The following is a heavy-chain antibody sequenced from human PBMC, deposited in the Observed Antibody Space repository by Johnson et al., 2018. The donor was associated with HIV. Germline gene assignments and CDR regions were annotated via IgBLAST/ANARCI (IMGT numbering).Heavy chain of an antibody. CDR2: ISYDGSNQ. V-gene: IGHV3-30-3*01. D-gene: IGHD3-22*01. Sequence: QMQLVESGGGVVQPGRSLRLSCAASGFTFSSYAMHWVRLAPGKGLEWVAVISYDGSNQYYADSVKGRFTISRDNSKNTLYLQMNSLRAEDTAVYYCARDRPIAPFDIWGQVTMVTVSS. CDR3: ARDRPIAPFDI. CDR1: GFTFSSYA. J-gene: IGHJ3*02.